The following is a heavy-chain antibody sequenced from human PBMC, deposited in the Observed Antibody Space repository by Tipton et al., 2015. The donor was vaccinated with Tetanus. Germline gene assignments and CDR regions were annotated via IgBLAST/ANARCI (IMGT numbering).Heavy chain of an antibody. CDR2: INHSGST. D-gene: IGHD3-16*02. V-gene: IGHV4-34*01. CDR3: ARQYYDYVWGSYRRMDV. CDR1: GGSFSGYY. J-gene: IGHJ6*02. Sequence: TLSLTCAVYGGSFSGYYWSWIRQPPGKGLEWIGEINHSGSTNYNPSLKSRVTISVDTSKNQFSLKLSSVTAADTAVYYCARQYYDYVWGSYRRMDVWGQGTTVTVSS.